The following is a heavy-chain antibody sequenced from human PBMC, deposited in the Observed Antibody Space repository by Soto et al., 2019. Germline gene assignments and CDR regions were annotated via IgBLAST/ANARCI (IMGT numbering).Heavy chain of an antibody. V-gene: IGHV4-31*03. D-gene: IGHD5-12*01. CDR2: SYYTGSS. CDR1: GGSISSGGYY. J-gene: IGHJ4*02. CDR3: ARDLRGYSRYDYLDY. Sequence: SETLSLTCTVSGGSISSGGYYWSWIRQHPGKGLEWVGYSYYTGSSYYNPSLKSRVTISVDASKTQLSLRLASVTAADTAVYYCARDLRGYSRYDYLDYWGQGIPVTVSS.